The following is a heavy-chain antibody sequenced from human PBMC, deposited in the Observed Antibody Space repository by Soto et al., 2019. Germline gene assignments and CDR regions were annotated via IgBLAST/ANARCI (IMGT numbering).Heavy chain of an antibody. CDR3: ARVPKFSEGRYDYHHYHLAV. V-gene: IGHV4-31*03. CDR2: IYYSGST. D-gene: IGHD3-9*01. CDR1: GGSISSGGYY. J-gene: IGHJ6*03. Sequence: SETLSLTCTVSGGSISSGGYYWSWIRQHPGKGLEWIGYIYYSGSTYYNPSLKSRVTISVDTSKNQFSLKLSSVTAADTAVYYCARVPKFSEGRYDYHHYHLAVWGKGTTVPVSS.